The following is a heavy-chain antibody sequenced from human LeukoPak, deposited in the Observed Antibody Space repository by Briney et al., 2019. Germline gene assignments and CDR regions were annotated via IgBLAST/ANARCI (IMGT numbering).Heavy chain of an antibody. V-gene: IGHV1-69*06. D-gene: IGHD3-10*01. CDR2: IIPIFGTA. CDR1: GGTFSSYA. J-gene: IGHJ4*02. Sequence: ASVKVSCKASGGTFSSYAISWVRQAPGQGLEWMGGIIPIFGTANYAQKFQGRVTITADKSTSTAYMELSSLRSEDTAVYYCAREGAYGNFDYWGQGTLVTVSS. CDR3: AREGAYGNFDY.